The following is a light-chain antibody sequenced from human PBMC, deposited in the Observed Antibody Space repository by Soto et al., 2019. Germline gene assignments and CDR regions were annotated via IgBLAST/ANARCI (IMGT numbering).Light chain of an antibody. CDR2: AVS. V-gene: IGLV2-14*01. Sequence: QSALTQPASVSGSPGQSITISCAGTSSDVGGYNYVSWYQHHPGIAPKLMIYAVSSRPSGVSYRFSGSKSGNTASLTISGLQPEDEADYYCCSYTGNSSLVFGEGTKVTVL. CDR3: CSYTGNSSLV. J-gene: IGLJ2*01. CDR1: SSDVGGYNY.